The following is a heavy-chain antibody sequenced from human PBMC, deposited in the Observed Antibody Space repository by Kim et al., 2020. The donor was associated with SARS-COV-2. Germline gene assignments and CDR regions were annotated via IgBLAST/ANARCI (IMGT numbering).Heavy chain of an antibody. J-gene: IGHJ4*02. CDR2: IIPIFGTA. Sequence: SVKVSCKASGGTFSSYAISWVRQAPGQGLEWMGGIIPIFGTANYAQKFQGRVTITADESTSTAYMELSSLRSEDTAVYYCARGDGQQLVRSPFDYWGQGTLVTVSS. CDR3: ARGDGQQLVRSPFDY. CDR1: GGTFSSYA. V-gene: IGHV1-69*13. D-gene: IGHD6-13*01.